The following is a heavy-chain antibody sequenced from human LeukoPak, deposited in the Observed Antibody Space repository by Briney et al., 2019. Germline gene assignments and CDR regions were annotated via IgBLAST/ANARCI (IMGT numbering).Heavy chain of an antibody. J-gene: IGHJ4*02. CDR2: MNPNSGNT. CDR1: GYTFTSYD. D-gene: IGHD6-13*01. CDR3: ARAQRYINSGSWYKDQTPSYYFDY. V-gene: IGHV1-8*01. Sequence: ASVKVSCKASGYTFTSYDINWVRQATGQGLEWMGWMNPNSGNTGYAQKFQGRVTMTRNTSISTAYMELSSLRSEDTAVYYCARAQRYINSGSWYKDQTPSYYFDYWGQGTLVTVSS.